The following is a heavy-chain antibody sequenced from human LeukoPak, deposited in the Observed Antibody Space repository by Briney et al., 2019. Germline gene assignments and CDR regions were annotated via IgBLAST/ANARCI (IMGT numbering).Heavy chain of an antibody. CDR3: ARDTAGADY. CDR1: GFTFSSYW. J-gene: IGHJ4*02. V-gene: IGHV3-7*03. CDR2: MKQDGSEK. D-gene: IGHD1-26*01. Sequence: GGSLRLSCAASGFTFSSYWMAWVRQAPGKGLEWVANMKQDGSEKYYVDSVKGRFTISRDNAKNSLYLQINSLRAEDTAVYYCARDTAGADYWGQGTLVTVSS.